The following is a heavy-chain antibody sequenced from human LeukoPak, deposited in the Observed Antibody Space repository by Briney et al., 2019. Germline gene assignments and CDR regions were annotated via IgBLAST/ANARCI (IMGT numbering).Heavy chain of an antibody. CDR3: ARDSFDSSGSYAEYFQR. Sequence: PSETLSLTCTVSGGSISTYYWNWIRQPPGKGLEWIGYVYYSGSTNYSPSLKSRVTISVDTSKNEFSLKLYSVTAADTAVYYCARDSFDSSGSYAEYFQRWGQGTLVTVSS. V-gene: IGHV4-59*01. CDR2: VYYSGST. CDR1: GGSISTYY. J-gene: IGHJ1*01. D-gene: IGHD3-22*01.